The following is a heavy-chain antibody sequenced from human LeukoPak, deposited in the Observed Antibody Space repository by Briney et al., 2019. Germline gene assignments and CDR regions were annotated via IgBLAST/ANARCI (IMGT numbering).Heavy chain of an antibody. V-gene: IGHV1-46*01. CDR2: INPSGGST. D-gene: IGHD2-21*02. CDR1: GYTFTSYY. J-gene: IGHJ1*01. CDR3: ARGPSYCGGDCYPYFQH. Sequence: EASVKVSCKASGYTFTSYYMHWVRQAPGQGLEWMGIINPSGGSTSYAQKFQGRVTMTRDTSTSTVYMELSSLRSEDTAVYYCARGPSYCGGDCYPYFQHWGQGTLVTVSS.